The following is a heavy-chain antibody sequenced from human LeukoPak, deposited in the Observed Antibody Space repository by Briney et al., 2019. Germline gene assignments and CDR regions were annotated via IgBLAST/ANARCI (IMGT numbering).Heavy chain of an antibody. V-gene: IGHV3-30*18. Sequence: PGRSLRLSCAASGFTFSTYGMHWVRQAPGKGLEWVAVISYDGSNKYYADSVKGRFTISRDNSKNTLYLQMNSLRAEDTAVYYCAKAVMPYGDYLEDAFDIWGQGTMVTVSS. J-gene: IGHJ3*02. CDR2: ISYDGSNK. D-gene: IGHD4-17*01. CDR3: AKAVMPYGDYLEDAFDI. CDR1: GFTFSTYG.